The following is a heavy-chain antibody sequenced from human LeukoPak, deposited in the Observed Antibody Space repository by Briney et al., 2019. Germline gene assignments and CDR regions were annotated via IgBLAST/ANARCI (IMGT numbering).Heavy chain of an antibody. CDR1: GIPFSDFY. Sequence: GGSPRLSCVVSGIPFSDFYMNWIRQAPGKGLEWISYISSSSSYTDYAESVNGRFTISRDNAKSALYLQMNDLRVEDTAVYYCAAGTAADYWGQGTLVIVSS. J-gene: IGHJ4*02. V-gene: IGHV3-11*03. D-gene: IGHD6-13*01. CDR2: ISSSSSYT. CDR3: AAGTAADY.